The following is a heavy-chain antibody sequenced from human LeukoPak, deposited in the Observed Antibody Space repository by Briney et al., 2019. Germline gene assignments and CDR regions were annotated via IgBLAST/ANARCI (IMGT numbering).Heavy chain of an antibody. V-gene: IGHV3-23*01. CDR3: AKESQTYYDIMTGYPNYYFDY. CDR1: KFTFSTSA. D-gene: IGHD3-9*01. CDR2: ISGSGANT. J-gene: IGHJ4*02. Sequence: GGSLRLSCAASKFTFSTSAMSWVRQAPGKGLEWVSAISGSGANTYYVDSVKGRFIISRDNSKNTLYLEMSSLRSDDTAVYYCAKESQTYYDIMTGYPNYYFDYWGQGTLVTVSS.